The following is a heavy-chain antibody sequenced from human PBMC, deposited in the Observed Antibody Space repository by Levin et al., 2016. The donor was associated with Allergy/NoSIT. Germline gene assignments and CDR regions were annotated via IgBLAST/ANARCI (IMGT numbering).Heavy chain of an antibody. Sequence: GESLKISCAASGFTFSSYAMSWVRQAPGKGLEWVSAISGSGGSTYYADSVKGRFTISRDNSKNTLYLQMNSLRAEDTAVYYCAKVPGYSSGWYFYYYGMDVWGQGTTVTVSS. CDR2: ISGSGGST. J-gene: IGHJ6*02. D-gene: IGHD6-19*01. V-gene: IGHV3-23*01. CDR1: GFTFSSYA. CDR3: AKVPGYSSGWYFYYYGMDV.